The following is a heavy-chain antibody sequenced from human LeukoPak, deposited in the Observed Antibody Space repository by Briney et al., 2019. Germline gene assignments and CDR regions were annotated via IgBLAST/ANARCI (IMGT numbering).Heavy chain of an antibody. D-gene: IGHD2-21*01. Sequence: SETLSLTCTVSGDSITNSNFYWGWIRQSPGKGLEWIGSIFHSGSTNYNPSLKSRVTISVDTSKNQFYLRVRSVTAAETALYYCAGRGIVSGYFDFWGRGTLVTVSS. J-gene: IGHJ4*02. CDR1: GDSITNSNFY. CDR3: AGRGIVSGYFDF. V-gene: IGHV4-39*01. CDR2: IFHSGST.